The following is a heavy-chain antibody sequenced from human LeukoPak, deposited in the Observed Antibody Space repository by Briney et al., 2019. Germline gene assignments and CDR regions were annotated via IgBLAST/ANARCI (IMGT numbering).Heavy chain of an antibody. CDR1: GGSFSGYY. V-gene: IGHV4-34*01. Sequence: SETLSLTCAVYGGSFSGYYWSWIRQPPGKGLEWIGEINHGGSTNYNPSLKSRVTISVDTSKNQFSLKLSSVTAADTAVYYCARGKPFLVRHPYGMDVWGKGTTVTVSS. CDR3: ARGKPFLVRHPYGMDV. CDR2: INHGGST. D-gene: IGHD2/OR15-2a*01. J-gene: IGHJ6*04.